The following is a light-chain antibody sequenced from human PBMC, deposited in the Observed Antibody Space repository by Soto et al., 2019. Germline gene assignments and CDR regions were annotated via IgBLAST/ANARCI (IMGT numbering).Light chain of an antibody. Sequence: DIQMTQSPSTLSASVGDRVTITCRASQSISIWLAWYQQKPGKAPKLLIYDASKLESGVPSRFSGSGSGTEFTLTIRSLQPDDFATYYCQLYNSFLYTFGQGTKLEIK. CDR2: DAS. V-gene: IGKV1-5*01. J-gene: IGKJ2*01. CDR1: QSISIW. CDR3: QLYNSFLYT.